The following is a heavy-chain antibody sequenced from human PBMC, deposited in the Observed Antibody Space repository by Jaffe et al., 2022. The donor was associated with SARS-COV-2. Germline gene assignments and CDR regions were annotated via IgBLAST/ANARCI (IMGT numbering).Heavy chain of an antibody. CDR3: AKYSGTPGATGIWGAFDI. V-gene: IGHV3-23*01. D-gene: IGHD1-26*01. J-gene: IGHJ3*02. CDR1: GFTFSSYA. Sequence: EVQLLESGGGLVQPGGSLRLSCAASGFTFSSYAMSWVRQAPGKGLEWVSAISGSGGSTYYADSVKGRFTISRDNSKNTLYLQMNSLRAEDTAVYYCAKYSGTPGATGIWGAFDIWGQGTMVTVSS. CDR2: ISGSGGST.